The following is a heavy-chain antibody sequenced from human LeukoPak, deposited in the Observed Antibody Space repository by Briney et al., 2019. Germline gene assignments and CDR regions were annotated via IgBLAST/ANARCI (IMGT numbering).Heavy chain of an antibody. J-gene: IGHJ4*02. V-gene: IGHV3-23*01. CDR1: GFTFSSYA. D-gene: IGHD6-13*01. CDR3: AKSSGYSSSWPTDY. Sequence: GGSLRLSCAASGFTFSSYAMSWVRQAPGKGLEWVSAISGSGGSTYCADSVKGRFTISRDNSKNTLYLQMNSLRAEDTAVYHCAKSSGYSSSWPTDYWGQGTLVTVSS. CDR2: ISGSGGST.